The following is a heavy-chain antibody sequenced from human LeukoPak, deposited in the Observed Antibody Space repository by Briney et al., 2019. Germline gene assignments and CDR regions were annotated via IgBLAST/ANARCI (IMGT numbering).Heavy chain of an antibody. Sequence: PGGSLRLSCAVSGFIVTGNYMTWVRLAPGKGLEWVSTTYSGGTTFYTDSVRGRFTISRDNSKNTLYLQMNSLRAEDTAVYYCARGGFLTTLDYWGQGTLVTVSS. CDR2: TYSGGTT. CDR1: GFIVTGNY. CDR3: ARGGFLTTLDY. J-gene: IGHJ4*02. V-gene: IGHV3-66*02. D-gene: IGHD1-1*01.